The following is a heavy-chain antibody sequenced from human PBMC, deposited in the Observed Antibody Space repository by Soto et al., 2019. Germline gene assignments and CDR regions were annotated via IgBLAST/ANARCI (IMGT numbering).Heavy chain of an antibody. V-gene: IGHV3-21*01. J-gene: IGHJ6*02. CDR3: ARDESEDYSYYGMEV. CDR2: ISSSSSYI. CDR1: GFTFISYS. Sequence: LRLSCAASGFTFISYSMNWVRQAPGNVLEWVSSISSSSSYIYYADSVKGRFTISRDNAKNSLYLQMNSLRAEDTAVYYCARDESEDYSYYGMEVWGQGTTVIVSS.